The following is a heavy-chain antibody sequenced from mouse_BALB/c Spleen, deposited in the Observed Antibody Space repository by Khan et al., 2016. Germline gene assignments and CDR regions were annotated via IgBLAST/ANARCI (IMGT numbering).Heavy chain of an antibody. D-gene: IGHD2-4*01. CDR3: SRWVYDYEFAY. CDR1: GFNIKDTY. CDR2: IDPANGNT. J-gene: IGHJ3*01. Sequence: VQLKQSGAELVKPGASVKLSCTVSGFNIKDTYMHWVNQRPEQGLEWIGRIDPANGNTKYDPKFQDKATITADTSSNTAYLQLSSLTSEDTAVYYCSRWVYDYEFAYWGQGTLVTVSA. V-gene: IGHV14-3*02.